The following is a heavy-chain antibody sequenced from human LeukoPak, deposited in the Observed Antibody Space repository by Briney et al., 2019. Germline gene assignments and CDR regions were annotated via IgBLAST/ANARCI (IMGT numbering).Heavy chain of an antibody. D-gene: IGHD2-21*01. CDR2: ISYDGSNK. Sequence: GRSLRLSCAASGFTFSGYAMHWVRQAPGKGLEWVAVISYDGSNKYYADSVKGRFTIFRDNSKNTLYLQMNSLRAEDTAVYYCARIALRNIDYWGQGTLVTVSS. J-gene: IGHJ4*02. CDR3: ARIALRNIDY. CDR1: GFTFSGYA. V-gene: IGHV3-30-3*01.